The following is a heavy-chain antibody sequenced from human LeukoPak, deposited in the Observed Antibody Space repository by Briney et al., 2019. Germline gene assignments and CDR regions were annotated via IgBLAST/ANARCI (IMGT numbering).Heavy chain of an antibody. Sequence: GGSLRLSCAASGFTFSSYAMSWVRQTPGKGLEWVSGISGDGLGTYYADSVKGRFTISRDNSENTLYVQMNSLRAEDTALYYCAKTWGYTSSGIAHWGQGTPVTVSS. CDR3: AKTWGYTSSGIAH. V-gene: IGHV3-23*01. J-gene: IGHJ4*02. CDR2: ISGDGLGT. D-gene: IGHD6-13*01. CDR1: GFTFSSYA.